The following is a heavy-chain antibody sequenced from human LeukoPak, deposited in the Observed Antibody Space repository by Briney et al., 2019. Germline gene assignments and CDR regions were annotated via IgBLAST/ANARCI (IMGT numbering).Heavy chain of an antibody. CDR1: GYTFTGYY. Sequence: GASVKVSCKASGYTFTGYYMHWVRQAPGQGLEWMGWINPNSGGTNYAQKFQGRVTMTRDTSISTAYMELSRLRSDDTAVYYCARGADTAMVPDDYWGQGTLVTVSS. D-gene: IGHD5-18*01. CDR3: ARGADTAMVPDDY. CDR2: INPNSGGT. J-gene: IGHJ4*02. V-gene: IGHV1-2*02.